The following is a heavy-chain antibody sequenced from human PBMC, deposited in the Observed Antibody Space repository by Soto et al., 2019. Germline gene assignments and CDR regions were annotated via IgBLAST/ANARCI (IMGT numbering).Heavy chain of an antibody. D-gene: IGHD1-26*01. V-gene: IGHV3-53*01. Sequence: LRLSCAASGFTVSSNYMSWVRQAPGKGLEWVSVIYSGGSTYYADSVKGRFTISRDNSKNTLYLQMNSLRAEDTAVYYCARDWDLSRAYGMDVWGQGTTVTVS. CDR3: ARDWDLSRAYGMDV. J-gene: IGHJ6*02. CDR1: GFTVSSNY. CDR2: IYSGGST.